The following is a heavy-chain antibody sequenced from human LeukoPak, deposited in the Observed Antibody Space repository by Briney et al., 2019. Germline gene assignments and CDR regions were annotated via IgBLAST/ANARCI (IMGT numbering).Heavy chain of an antibody. CDR2: ISSSGSTI. Sequence: GGSLRLSCAASGFTFSSYEMNWVRQAPGTGLEWVSYISSSGSTIYYADSVKGRFTISRDNAKNSLYLQMNSLRAEDTAVYYCARAYGDYDFDYWGQGTLVTVSS. V-gene: IGHV3-48*03. J-gene: IGHJ4*02. CDR3: ARAYGDYDFDY. CDR1: GFTFSSYE. D-gene: IGHD4-17*01.